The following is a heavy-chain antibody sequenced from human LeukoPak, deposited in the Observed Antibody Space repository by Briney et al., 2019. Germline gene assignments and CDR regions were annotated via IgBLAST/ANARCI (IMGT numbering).Heavy chain of an antibody. CDR3: AKDAENGSGWFDP. Sequence: ASVKVTCKTSGYTFTDYYIHWVRQAPGQGPEWMGWISPNGGGTNYAQKFQGWVTMTIDTSITTVYMELSRLKSDDTAVYYCAKDAENGSGWFDPWGQGTLVTVSS. J-gene: IGHJ5*02. CDR1: GYTFTDYY. CDR2: ISPNGGGT. V-gene: IGHV1-2*04. D-gene: IGHD5-24*01.